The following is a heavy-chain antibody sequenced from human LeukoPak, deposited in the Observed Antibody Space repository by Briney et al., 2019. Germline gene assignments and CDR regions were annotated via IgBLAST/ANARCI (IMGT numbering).Heavy chain of an antibody. CDR2: IYYSGST. Sequence: TLSLTCTVSGGSISSSSYYWGWIRQHPGKGLEWIGYIYYSGSTYYNPSLKSRVTISVDTSKNQFSLKLSSVTAADMAVYYCARDISGTVTPPGAFDIWGQGTMVTVSS. CDR1: GGSISSSSYY. CDR3: ARDISGTVTPPGAFDI. V-gene: IGHV4-31*03. D-gene: IGHD4-17*01. J-gene: IGHJ3*02.